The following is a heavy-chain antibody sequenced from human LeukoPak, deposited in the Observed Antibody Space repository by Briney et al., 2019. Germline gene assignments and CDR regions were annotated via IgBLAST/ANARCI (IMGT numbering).Heavy chain of an antibody. CDR3: ARDVNGRYSSGWSDLIDY. Sequence: PGGSLRLSCAASAFTFSSYWMHWVRQAPGKGLVWVSRINSDGSSTSYADSVKGRFTISRDNAKNTLYLQMNSLRAEDTAVYYCARDVNGRYSSGWSDLIDYWGQGTLVTVSS. V-gene: IGHV3-74*01. J-gene: IGHJ4*02. D-gene: IGHD6-19*01. CDR2: INSDGSST. CDR1: AFTFSSYW.